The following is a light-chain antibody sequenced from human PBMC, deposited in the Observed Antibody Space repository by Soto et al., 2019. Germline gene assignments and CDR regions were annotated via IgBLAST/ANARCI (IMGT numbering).Light chain of an antibody. CDR3: QQYNNWPPYT. CDR1: QSVNSD. CDR2: GAS. J-gene: IGKJ2*01. V-gene: IGKV3-15*01. Sequence: EIVMTQSPATLSVSAGERATLSCRASQSVNSDLAWYQQKAGQAPRLLIYGASTRATDIPDRFSGSGSGTEFNLTISSPQSEDFAVYYCQQYNNWPPYTFGQGTKLEIK.